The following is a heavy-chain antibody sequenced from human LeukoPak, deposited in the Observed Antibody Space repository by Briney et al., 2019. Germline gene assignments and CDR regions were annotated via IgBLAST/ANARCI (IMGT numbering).Heavy chain of an antibody. CDR1: GFTFSSYA. CDR3: VKGGRWVGATVWSDI. Sequence: GGSLLLSCSSPGFTFSSYAMEWGRQAPGKGLEDVSAISSNGGRTYYADSGKGRFTISIDNSKNTLYLQMSSLRAEDTAVYYCVKGGRWVGATVWSDIWGQGTMVTVSS. J-gene: IGHJ3*02. CDR2: ISSNGGRT. D-gene: IGHD1-26*01. V-gene: IGHV3-64D*09.